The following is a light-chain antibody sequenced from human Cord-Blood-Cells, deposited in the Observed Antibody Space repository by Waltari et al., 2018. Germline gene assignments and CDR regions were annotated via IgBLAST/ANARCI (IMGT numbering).Light chain of an antibody. CDR3: QSADSSGTYWV. CDR2: KDS. Sequence: SYDLTQQPSVSESPGQTARITCSGDALPQQYAYWYQQKPGQAPVLVIYKDSERPSGIPERFSGSSSGTTVTLTISGVQAEDEADYYCQSADSSGTYWVFGGGTKLTVL. J-gene: IGLJ3*02. V-gene: IGLV3-25*03. CDR1: ALPQQY.